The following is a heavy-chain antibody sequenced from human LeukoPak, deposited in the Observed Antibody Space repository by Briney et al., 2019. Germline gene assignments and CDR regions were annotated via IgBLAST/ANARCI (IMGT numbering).Heavy chain of an antibody. D-gene: IGHD6-6*01. J-gene: IGHJ3*02. CDR3: VRRVAVRGFYGFDI. CDR2: IYYSGNS. Sequence: PSETLSLTCTVSGGSLSTYYWSWIRQPPGKGLEWIGYIYYSGNSNYNPSLKSRVTMSLDTSKNQFSLKLNSVTAGDTAVYYCVRRVAVRGFYGFDIWGQGAMVTVSS. V-gene: IGHV4-59*12. CDR1: GGSLSTYY.